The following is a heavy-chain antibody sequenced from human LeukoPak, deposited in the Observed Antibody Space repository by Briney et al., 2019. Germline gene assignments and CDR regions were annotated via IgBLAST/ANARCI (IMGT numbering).Heavy chain of an antibody. V-gene: IGHV1-8*02. D-gene: IGHD1-26*01. J-gene: IGHJ4*02. CDR2: MNPNSGNT. Sequence: GASVKVSCKASGYTFTNYGISWVRQAPGQGLEWMGWMNPNSGNTGYAQKFQGRVTMTRNTSISTAYMELSSLRSEDTAVYYCARTNEHSGSYRHPDYWGQGTLVTVSS. CDR3: ARTNEHSGSYRHPDY. CDR1: GYTFTNYG.